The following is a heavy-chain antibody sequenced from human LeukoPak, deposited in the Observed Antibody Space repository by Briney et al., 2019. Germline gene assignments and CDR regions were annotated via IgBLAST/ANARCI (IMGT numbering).Heavy chain of an antibody. D-gene: IGHD1-26*01. Sequence: PGGSLRLSCAASGFTFSSYWMSWVRQAPGKGLEWVANIKQDGSEKYYVDSVKGRFTISRDNAKNSLYLQMNSLRAEDTAVYYCAREGVIDSGSLGNAFDIWGQGTMVTVSS. CDR1: GFTFSSYW. CDR3: AREGVIDSGSLGNAFDI. CDR2: IKQDGSEK. V-gene: IGHV3-7*01. J-gene: IGHJ3*02.